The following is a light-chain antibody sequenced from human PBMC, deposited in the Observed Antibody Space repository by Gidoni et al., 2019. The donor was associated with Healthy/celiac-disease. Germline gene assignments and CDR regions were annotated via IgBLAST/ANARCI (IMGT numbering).Light chain of an antibody. CDR1: QDISNY. J-gene: IGKJ2*01. V-gene: IGKV1-33*01. Sequence: DIQMTQSTSSLSASVGDRVTITCQASQDISNYLNWYQQKPGKAPKLLIYDASNLETGVPSRFSGSGSGTDFTFTISSLQPEDIATYYCQQYDNLPRSTFAQXTKLEIK. CDR2: DAS. CDR3: QQYDNLPRST.